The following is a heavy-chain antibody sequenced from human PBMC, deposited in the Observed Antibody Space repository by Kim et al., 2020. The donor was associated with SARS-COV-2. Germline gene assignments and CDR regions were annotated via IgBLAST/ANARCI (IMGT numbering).Heavy chain of an antibody. CDR2: INSDGSST. D-gene: IGHD1-1*01. V-gene: IGHV3-74*01. Sequence: GGSLRLSCAASGFTFSSYWMHWVRQAPGKGLVWVSRINSDGSSTSYADSVKGRFTISRDNAKNTLYLQMNSLRAEDTAVYYCAREQPERPFDYWGQGTLVTVSS. CDR3: AREQPERPFDY. CDR1: GFTFSSYW. J-gene: IGHJ4*02.